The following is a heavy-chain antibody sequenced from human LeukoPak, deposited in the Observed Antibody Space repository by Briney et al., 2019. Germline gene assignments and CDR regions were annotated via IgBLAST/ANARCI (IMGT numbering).Heavy chain of an antibody. CDR1: GGTFSSYA. D-gene: IGHD5-18*01. CDR3: ARDLNRYGFNAFDI. J-gene: IGHJ3*02. Sequence: GSSVKVSCKASGGTFSSYAISWVRQAPGQGLEWMGGIIPIFGTANYAQKFQGRVTITTDESTSTAYMELSSLRSEDTAVYYCARDLNRYGFNAFDIWGQGTMVTVSS. V-gene: IGHV1-69*05. CDR2: IIPIFGTA.